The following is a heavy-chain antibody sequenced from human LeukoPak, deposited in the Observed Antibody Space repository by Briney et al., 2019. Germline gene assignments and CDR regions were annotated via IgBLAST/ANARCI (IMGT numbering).Heavy chain of an antibody. D-gene: IGHD1-26*01. CDR1: GGTFSSYT. V-gene: IGHV1-69*05. J-gene: IGHJ4*02. Sequence: SVKVSCKASGGTFSSYTISWVRQAPGQGLEWMGRIIPIFGTANYAQKFQGRVTITTDESTSTAYMELSSLRSEDTAVYYCARGAIVGATHFDYWGQGTLVTVSS. CDR3: ARGAIVGATHFDY. CDR2: IIPIFGTA.